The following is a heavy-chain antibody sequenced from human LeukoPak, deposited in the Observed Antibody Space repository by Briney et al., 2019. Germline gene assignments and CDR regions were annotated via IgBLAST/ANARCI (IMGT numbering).Heavy chain of an antibody. CDR1: GFTFSNYE. V-gene: IGHV3-48*03. Sequence: GGSLRLSCAASGFTFSNYEMNWVRQAPGKGLEWVSYITSGGTIIYYADSVEGRFTISRDNAKNSLYLQMNSLRAEDTAVYYCARYRADGGSYDVLDVWGQGTMVTVSS. CDR3: ARYRADGGSYDVLDV. D-gene: IGHD3-16*01. J-gene: IGHJ3*01. CDR2: ITSGGTII.